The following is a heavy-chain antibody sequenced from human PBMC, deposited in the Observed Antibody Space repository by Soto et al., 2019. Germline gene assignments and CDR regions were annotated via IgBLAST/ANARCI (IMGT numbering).Heavy chain of an antibody. D-gene: IGHD3-3*01. CDR1: GFTFSSYA. CDR3: AKDFWMANVYYYGMDA. J-gene: IGHJ6*02. Sequence: EMQLLESGGDLVQPGGSLRLSCAASGFTFSSYAMSWVRQAPGKGLEWVSTLSGSGGDAYYADFVKGRFTISRDNSKNTLFLHLNSLRADDTAVYYCAKDFWMANVYYYGMDAWGQGTTVTISS. V-gene: IGHV3-23*01. CDR2: LSGSGGDA.